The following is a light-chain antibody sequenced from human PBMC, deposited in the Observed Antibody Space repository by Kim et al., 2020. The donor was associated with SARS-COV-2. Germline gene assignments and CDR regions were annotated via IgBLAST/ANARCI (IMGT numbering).Light chain of an antibody. J-gene: IGLJ1*01. CDR1: SGDVGGYNY. Sequence: QSALTQPPSASGSPGQSVTISCTGTSGDVGGYNYVSWYQQHPGKAPKLMIYEVSMRPSGVPDRFSGSKSGNTAFLIVSGLQADDEADYYCCSYGGSNNYVFGTGTKVTVL. CDR3: CSYGGSNNYV. V-gene: IGLV2-8*01. CDR2: EVS.